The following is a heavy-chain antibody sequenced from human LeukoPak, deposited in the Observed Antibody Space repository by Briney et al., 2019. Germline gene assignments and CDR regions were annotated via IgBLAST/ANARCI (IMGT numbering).Heavy chain of an antibody. Sequence: PSGTLSLTCAVSGGSISSSNWWSWVRQPPGKGLEWIGEIYHSGSTNYNPSLKSRVTISVDTSKNQFSLKLSSVTAADTAVYYCARDHNWNDGFDYWGQGTLVTVSS. CDR2: IYHSGST. J-gene: IGHJ4*02. CDR1: GGSISSSNW. D-gene: IGHD1-1*01. CDR3: ARDHNWNDGFDY. V-gene: IGHV4-4*02.